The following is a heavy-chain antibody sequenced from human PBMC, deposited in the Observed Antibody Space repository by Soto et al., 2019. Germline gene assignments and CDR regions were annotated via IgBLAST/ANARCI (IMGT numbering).Heavy chain of an antibody. V-gene: IGHV4-34*01. Sequence: PSETLSLTCAVYGGSFSGYYWSWIRQPPGKGLEWIGEINHSGSTNYNPSLKSRVTISVDTSKNQFSQKLSSVTAADTAVYYCARLPGRQWYSSSWPWGQGTLVTVSS. J-gene: IGHJ5*02. CDR1: GGSFSGYY. CDR2: INHSGST. D-gene: IGHD6-13*01. CDR3: ARLPGRQWYSSSWP.